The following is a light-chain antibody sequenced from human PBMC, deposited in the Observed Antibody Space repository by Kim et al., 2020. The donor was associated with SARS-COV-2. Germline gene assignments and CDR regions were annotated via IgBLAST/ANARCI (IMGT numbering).Light chain of an antibody. CDR2: EVN. Sequence: GRSITTSCTGTSSDVGSYNLVSWYQQHPGRAPKLMIYEVNERPSGVSNRFSGSKSGSTASLTISGLQAEDEADYYCCSYAGSSTVIFGGGTQLTVL. CDR1: SSDVGSYNL. CDR3: CSYAGSSTVI. V-gene: IGLV2-23*02. J-gene: IGLJ2*01.